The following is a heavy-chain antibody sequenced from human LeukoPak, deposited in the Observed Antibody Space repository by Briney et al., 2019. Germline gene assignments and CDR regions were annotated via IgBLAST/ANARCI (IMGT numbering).Heavy chain of an antibody. Sequence: PSETLSLTCTVSGGSVTSYYWTWIRQPPGKGLECVANIKEDGSEKYYVDSVKGRFTISRDDAKNTLYLQMNSLRTEDTAVYYCARDLVGATSDFWGQGTLVTVSS. V-gene: IGHV3-7*01. D-gene: IGHD1-26*01. J-gene: IGHJ4*02. CDR2: IKEDGSEK. CDR3: ARDLVGATSDF. CDR1: GGSVTSYY.